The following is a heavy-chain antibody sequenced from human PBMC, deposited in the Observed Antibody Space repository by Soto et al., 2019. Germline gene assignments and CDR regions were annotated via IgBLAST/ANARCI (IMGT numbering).Heavy chain of an antibody. CDR3: ARGLSSSSYLDI. D-gene: IGHD6-19*01. J-gene: IGHJ4*02. CDR2: ISYSGST. Sequence: SETLSLTCTVTGGPISSSGDYWGWVRQPPGKGLEWIGTISYSGSTYYNPSLRSRVTISVDTSKKQFSLKLISVTAADTAVYYCARGLSSSSYLDIWGQGTLVTVSS. V-gene: IGHV4-39*01. CDR1: GGPISSSGDY.